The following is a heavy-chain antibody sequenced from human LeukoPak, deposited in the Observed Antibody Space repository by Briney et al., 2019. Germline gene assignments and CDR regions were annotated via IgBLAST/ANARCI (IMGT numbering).Heavy chain of an antibody. J-gene: IGHJ4*02. Sequence: SETLSLTCTVSGGSISSYYWSWIRQPPGKGLEWIGYIYYSGSTNYNPSLKSRVTISVDTSKNQFSLKLSSVTAADTAVYYCARETAMVTARRRWGFDYWGQGTLVTVSS. CDR3: ARETAMVTARRRWGFDY. CDR2: IYYSGST. CDR1: GGSISSYY. D-gene: IGHD5-18*01. V-gene: IGHV4-59*12.